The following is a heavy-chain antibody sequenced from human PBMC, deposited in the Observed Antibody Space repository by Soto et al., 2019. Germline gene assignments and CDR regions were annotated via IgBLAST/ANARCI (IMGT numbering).Heavy chain of an antibody. CDR1: GFTFTNAW. D-gene: IGHD2-8*02. Sequence: EVQLVESGGGLVKPGGSLRLSCVASGFTFTNAWMNWARQAPGKGLDWVGRIKSKTDGETIDYAAPVKGRFTISRDDSKNTIYLEMHSLKSEDTAVYYCTTFTDWGQGTLVTVSS. V-gene: IGHV3-15*07. J-gene: IGHJ4*02. CDR2: IKSKTDGETI. CDR3: TTFTD.